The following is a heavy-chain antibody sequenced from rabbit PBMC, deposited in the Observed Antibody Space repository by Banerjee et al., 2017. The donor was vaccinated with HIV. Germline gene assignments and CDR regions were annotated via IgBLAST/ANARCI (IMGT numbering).Heavy chain of an antibody. CDR1: GFDFGGYY. D-gene: IGHD4-1*01. V-gene: IGHV1S45*01. J-gene: IGHJ4*01. CDR2: IDPGSSAST. CDR3: ARDLAGVIGWNFGL. Sequence: EQLKESGGGLFKPGGSLKLSCKASGFDFGGYYMSWVRQAPGKGLEWIGCIDPGSSASTWYASWAKGRFTISKTSSTTVTLQMTSLTAADTATYFCARDLAGVIGWNFGLWGPGTLVTVS.